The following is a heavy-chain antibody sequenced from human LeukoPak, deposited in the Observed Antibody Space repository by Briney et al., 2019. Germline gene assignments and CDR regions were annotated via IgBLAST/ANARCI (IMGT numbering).Heavy chain of an antibody. CDR2: MNPNSGGT. CDR3: ARGLVVVAATGLVWFDP. CDR1: GYTFTSYD. Sequence: ASVKVSCKASGYTFTSYDINWVRQATGQGLEWMGWMNPNSGGTNYAQKFQGRVTMTRDTSISTAYMELSRLRSDDTAVYYCARGLVVVAATGLVWFDPWGQGTLVTVSS. V-gene: IGHV1-2*02. J-gene: IGHJ5*02. D-gene: IGHD2-15*01.